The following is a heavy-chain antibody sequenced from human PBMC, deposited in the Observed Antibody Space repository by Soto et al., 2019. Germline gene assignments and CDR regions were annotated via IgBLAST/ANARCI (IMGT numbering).Heavy chain of an antibody. CDR3: AKDSVGDDDVYFDY. CDR2: IRGSGGSK. D-gene: IGHD2-21*02. CDR1: GFTFSSYA. V-gene: IGHV3-23*01. Sequence: EVQLLESGGGLVQPGGSLRLSCAASGFTFSSYAMSWVRQAPGTGVEWVAAIRGSGGSKYYADTVKGRFTISRDNSKNTMYLPMYSLRAEDTAVYYCAKDSVGDDDVYFDYWGQGSLVTVSS. J-gene: IGHJ4*02.